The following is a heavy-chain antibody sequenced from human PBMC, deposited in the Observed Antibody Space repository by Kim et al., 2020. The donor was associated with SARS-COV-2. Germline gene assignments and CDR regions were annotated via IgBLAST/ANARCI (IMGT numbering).Heavy chain of an antibody. CDR3: ARLRDWWGRSDAFDI. J-gene: IGHJ3*02. Sequence: GESLKISCKGSGYSFTSYWIGWVRQMPGKGLEWMGIIYPGDSDTRYSPSFQGQVTISADKSISTAYLQWSSLKASDTAMYYCARLRDWWGRSDAFDIWGQGTMVTVSS. V-gene: IGHV5-51*01. D-gene: IGHD2-15*01. CDR1: GYSFTSYW. CDR2: IYPGDSDT.